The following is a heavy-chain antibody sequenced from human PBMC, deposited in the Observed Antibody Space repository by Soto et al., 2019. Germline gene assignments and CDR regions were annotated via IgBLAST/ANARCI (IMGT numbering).Heavy chain of an antibody. Sequence: QVQLVQSGAEVKKPGASVKVSCEAYGYTFRNYGITWVRQAPGQGLEWMGWVSAYNRNTNYAQKFQERVTMTTDTSTSTAYMELRSLISDDTAIYCCARERQWESLPYWGQGTLVTVSS. J-gene: IGHJ4*02. V-gene: IGHV1-18*01. CDR3: ARERQWESLPY. D-gene: IGHD1-26*01. CDR2: VSAYNRNT. CDR1: GYTFRNYG.